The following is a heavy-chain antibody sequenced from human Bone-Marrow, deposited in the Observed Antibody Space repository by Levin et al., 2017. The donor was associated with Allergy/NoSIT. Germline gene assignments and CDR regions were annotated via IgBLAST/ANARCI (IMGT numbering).Heavy chain of an antibody. Sequence: PGESLKISCVGSGFAFRSYWMHWVRQASGKGLVWVSRIDEDGGTTDYADSVRGRFTISRDNAKNTVYLQMNRLRAEEAAVYYCARDVGGANSYWGQGTLVTVSS. D-gene: IGHD1-26*01. J-gene: IGHJ4*02. CDR1: GFAFRSYW. CDR3: ARDVGGANSY. CDR2: IDEDGGTT. V-gene: IGHV3-74*01.